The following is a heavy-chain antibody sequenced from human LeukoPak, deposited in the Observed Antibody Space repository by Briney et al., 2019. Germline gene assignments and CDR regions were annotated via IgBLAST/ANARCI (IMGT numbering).Heavy chain of an antibody. CDR1: GGSFSGYY. D-gene: IGHD3-16*02. Sequence: SETLSLTCAVYGGSFSGYYRSWIRQPPGKGLEWIGEINHSGSTNYNPSLKSRVTISVDTSKNQFSLKLSSVTAADTAVYYCARGRIMITFGGVIVKGPLYFDYWGQGTLVTVSS. V-gene: IGHV4-34*01. CDR2: INHSGST. J-gene: IGHJ4*02. CDR3: ARGRIMITFGGVIVKGPLYFDY.